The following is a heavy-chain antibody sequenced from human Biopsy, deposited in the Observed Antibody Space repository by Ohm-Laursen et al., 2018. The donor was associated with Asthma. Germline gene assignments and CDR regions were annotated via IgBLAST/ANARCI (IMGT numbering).Heavy chain of an antibody. V-gene: IGHV4-31*03. CDR2: IYYSGST. Sequence: TLSLTCTVSYGSITSGGYYWTWIHQHPGKGLEWIGFIYYSGSTYYNPSLKSRVSISIDTSKNQFSLKLSSVTAADTAVYYCARVQDYYDSRGYYRSFDYWGQGTLVTVSS. CDR1: YGSITSGGYY. CDR3: ARVQDYYDSRGYYRSFDY. J-gene: IGHJ4*02. D-gene: IGHD3-22*01.